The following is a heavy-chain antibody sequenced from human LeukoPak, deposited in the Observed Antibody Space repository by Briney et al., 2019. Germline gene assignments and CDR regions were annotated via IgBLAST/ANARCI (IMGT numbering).Heavy chain of an antibody. Sequence: ASVKVSCKPSGGTFSSYAISWVRQAPGQGLEWMGGIIPIFGTANYAQKFQGRVTITTDESTSTAYMELSSLRSEDTAVYYCAREGEPYGGNSLQPGFDYWGQGTLVTVSS. D-gene: IGHD4-23*01. CDR2: IIPIFGTA. CDR3: AREGEPYGGNSLQPGFDY. CDR1: GGTFSSYA. V-gene: IGHV1-69*05. J-gene: IGHJ4*02.